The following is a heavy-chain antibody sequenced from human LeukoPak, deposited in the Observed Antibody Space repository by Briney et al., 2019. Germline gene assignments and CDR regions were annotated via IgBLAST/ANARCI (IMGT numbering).Heavy chain of an antibody. J-gene: IGHJ6*02. V-gene: IGHV4-59*01. Sequence: SETLSLTCTVSGGSISSYYWSWIRQPPGKGLEWIGYIYYSGGTNYNPSLKSRVTISVDTSKNQFSLKLSSVTAADTAVYYCARGAGYSSSWTDVWGQGTTVTVSS. D-gene: IGHD6-13*01. CDR2: IYYSGGT. CDR1: GGSISSYY. CDR3: ARGAGYSSSWTDV.